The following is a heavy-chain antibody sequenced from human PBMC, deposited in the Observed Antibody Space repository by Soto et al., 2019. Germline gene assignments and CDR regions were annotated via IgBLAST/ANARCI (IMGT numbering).Heavy chain of an antibody. CDR2: IYYGGTT. J-gene: IGHJ3*02. CDR3: AREAAGFDI. V-gene: IGHV3-53*02. Sequence: EMQLVETGGGLIQPGGSLRLSCAASGFTVSDDHMSWVRQAPGKGPEWVSVIYYGGTTYYADSVQGRFTISRDKSKNTHYLQMNDLRADDTAVYYCAREAAGFDIWAKGQWSPSL. CDR1: GFTVSDDH.